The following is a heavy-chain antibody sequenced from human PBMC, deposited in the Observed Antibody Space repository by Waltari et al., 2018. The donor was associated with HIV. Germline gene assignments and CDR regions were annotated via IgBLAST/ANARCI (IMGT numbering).Heavy chain of an antibody. CDR1: GFTLGDYG. CDR2: ITSEAYGGTA. D-gene: IGHD1-26*01. J-gene: IGHJ6*02. CDR3: SRPSGPLHSYGMDV. Sequence: VHLMESGGALAKPGRSLKLSCRGSGFTLGDYGLRRFRQATGKGLEWVGFITSEAYGGTAEYAASVTGRFTISREDSKSTDYMQMNRLESEDTGVYFCSRPSGPLHSYGMDVWGQGTTVIVSS. V-gene: IGHV3-49*05.